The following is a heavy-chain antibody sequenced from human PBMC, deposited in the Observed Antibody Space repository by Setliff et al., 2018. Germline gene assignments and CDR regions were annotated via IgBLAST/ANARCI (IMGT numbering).Heavy chain of an antibody. CDR3: ARGGPYCSSTSCYKVYNWFDP. CDR2: IDQSGDT. Sequence: PSETLSLTCAVSGASFSGYYWSWIRQSPGKGLEWIGEIDQSGDTEYNPSLRSRVTISLDTSKNQFSLKLKSATAADTAVYYCARGGPYCSSTSCYKVYNWFDPWGQGTLVTVSS. J-gene: IGHJ5*02. V-gene: IGHV4-34*01. CDR1: GASFSGYY. D-gene: IGHD2-2*02.